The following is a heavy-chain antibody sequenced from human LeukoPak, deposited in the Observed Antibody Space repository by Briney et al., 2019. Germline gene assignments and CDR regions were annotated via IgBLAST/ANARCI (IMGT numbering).Heavy chain of an antibody. CDR3: AGERGRSGYYYGMDV. Sequence: ASVKVSCKASGYTFTGYYMHWVRQAPGQGLEWMGWINPNSGGTNYAQKFQGRVTMTRDTSISTAYMELSRLRSDDTAVYYCAGERGRSGYYYGMDVWGQGTTVTVSS. V-gene: IGHV1-2*02. D-gene: IGHD3-10*01. J-gene: IGHJ6*02. CDR1: GYTFTGYY. CDR2: INPNSGGT.